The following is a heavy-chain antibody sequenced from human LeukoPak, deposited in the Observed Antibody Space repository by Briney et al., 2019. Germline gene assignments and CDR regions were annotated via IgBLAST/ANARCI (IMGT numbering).Heavy chain of an antibody. CDR2: ISGSGGST. D-gene: IGHD5-18*01. Sequence: GGSLRLSCAASGFTFGSYAMSWVRQAPGKGLEWVSAISGSGGSTYYADSVKGRFTISRDNSKNTLYLQMNSLRAEDTAVYYCAKATAGWGAMVLYYLDYWGQGTLVTVSS. J-gene: IGHJ4*02. V-gene: IGHV3-23*01. CDR3: AKATAGWGAMVLYYLDY. CDR1: GFTFGSYA.